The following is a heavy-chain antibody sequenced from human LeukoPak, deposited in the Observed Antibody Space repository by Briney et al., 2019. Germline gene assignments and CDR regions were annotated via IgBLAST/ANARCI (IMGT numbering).Heavy chain of an antibody. D-gene: IGHD6-6*01. Sequence: GGSLRLSCAASGFTFDDYAMHWVRQAPGKGLEWVSGISWNSGSIGYADSVKGRFTISRDNSKNTLYLQMNSLRAEDTAVYYCAKDPYIAAPASYYYMDVWGKGTTVTVSS. V-gene: IGHV3-9*01. J-gene: IGHJ6*03. CDR3: AKDPYIAAPASYYYMDV. CDR2: ISWNSGSI. CDR1: GFTFDDYA.